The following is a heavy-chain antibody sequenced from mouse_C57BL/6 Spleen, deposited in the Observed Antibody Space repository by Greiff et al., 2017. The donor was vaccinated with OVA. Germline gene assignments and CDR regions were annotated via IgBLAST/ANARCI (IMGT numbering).Heavy chain of an antibody. CDR2: INPNNGGT. CDR1: GYTFTDYY. V-gene: IGHV1-26*01. D-gene: IGHD1-1*01. CDR3: ARPYYYGSSSYAMDY. J-gene: IGHJ4*01. Sequence: VKLQQSGPELVKPGASVKISCKASGYTFTDYYMNWVKQSHGKSLEWIGDINPNNGGTSYNQKFKGKATLTVEKSSSTAYMEHRSLTSEDSAVYYCARPYYYGSSSYAMDYWGQGTSVTVSS.